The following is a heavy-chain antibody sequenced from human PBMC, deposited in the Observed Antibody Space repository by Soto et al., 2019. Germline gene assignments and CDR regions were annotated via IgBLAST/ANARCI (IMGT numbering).Heavy chain of an antibody. J-gene: IGHJ6*02. Sequence: SVKVSCKASGGTFSSYTISWVRQAPGQGLEWSGGIIPLFGTANYAQKFQGRVTITADESTSTAYMELSSLRSEDTAVYYCARDRGELLEYYYYYGMDVWGQGTTVTVSS. V-gene: IGHV1-69*13. CDR3: ARDRGELLEYYYYYGMDV. CDR1: GGTFSSYT. CDR2: IIPLFGTA. D-gene: IGHD1-26*01.